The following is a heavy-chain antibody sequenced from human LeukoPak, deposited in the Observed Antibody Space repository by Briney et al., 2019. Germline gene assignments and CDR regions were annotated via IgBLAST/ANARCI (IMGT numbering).Heavy chain of an antibody. V-gene: IGHV3-23*01. CDR2: ISVGGGDT. D-gene: IGHD6-13*01. CDR3: AKSQGPGSSWYLVDY. CDR1: GFIFSSYV. Sequence: QPGGSLRLSCEASGFIFSSYVMGWVRQAPGKGLEWVSSISVGGGDTFTADSVKGRFTITRDNSKNTLYLQMNSLRAEDTAVYYCAKSQGPGSSWYLVDYWGQGTLVTVSS. J-gene: IGHJ4*02.